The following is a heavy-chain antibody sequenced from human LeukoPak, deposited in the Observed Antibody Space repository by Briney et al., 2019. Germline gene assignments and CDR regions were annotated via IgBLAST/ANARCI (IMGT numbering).Heavy chain of an antibody. Sequence: SETLSLTCTVSGGSISSHYWSWIRQPPGKGLEWIGYIYYSGSTNHNPSLKSRVTISVDTSKNQFSLKLSSVTAADTAVYYCARKTMYYDFWSGYLPAGWFDPWGQGTLVTVSS. V-gene: IGHV4-59*11. D-gene: IGHD3-3*01. CDR3: ARKTMYYDFWSGYLPAGWFDP. CDR2: IYYSGST. J-gene: IGHJ5*02. CDR1: GGSISSHY.